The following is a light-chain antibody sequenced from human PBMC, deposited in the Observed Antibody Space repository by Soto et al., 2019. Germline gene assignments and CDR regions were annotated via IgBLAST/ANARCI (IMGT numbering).Light chain of an antibody. CDR3: CSYAGRSTYV. Sequence: QSALTQPASVSGSPGQSITISCTGTSRDVGSYNLVSWYQQHPGKAPKLIIYEGSKRPSGVSIRFSGSKSGNTASLTISGLQAEDEADYYCCSYAGRSTYVFGTGTKVTVL. CDR1: SRDVGSYNL. J-gene: IGLJ1*01. CDR2: EGS. V-gene: IGLV2-23*01.